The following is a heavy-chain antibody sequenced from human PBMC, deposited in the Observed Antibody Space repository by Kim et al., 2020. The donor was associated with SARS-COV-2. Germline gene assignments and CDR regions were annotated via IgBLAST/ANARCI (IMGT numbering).Heavy chain of an antibody. CDR2: IYYSGST. Sequence: SETLSLTCTVSGGSISSYYWSWIRQPPGKGLEWIGYIYYSGSTNYNPSLKSRVTISVDTSKNQFSLKLSSVTAADTAVYYCARDGGGGAFDIWGQGTMVTVSS. J-gene: IGHJ3*02. CDR1: GGSISSYY. D-gene: IGHD3-16*01. V-gene: IGHV4-59*13. CDR3: ARDGGGGAFDI.